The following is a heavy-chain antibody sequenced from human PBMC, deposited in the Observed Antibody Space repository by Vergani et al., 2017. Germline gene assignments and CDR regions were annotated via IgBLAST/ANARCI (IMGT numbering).Heavy chain of an antibody. CDR3: ARDSHCSGGSCYFLEGGWFDP. J-gene: IGHJ5*02. Sequence: QVQLVQSGAEVKKPGASVKVSCKASGYTFTSYYMHWVRQAPGQGLEWMGIINPSGGSTSYAQKFQGRVTMTRDTSTSTVYMELSSLRSEDTAVYYCARDSHCSGGSCYFLEGGWFDPWGQGTLVTVSS. V-gene: IGHV1-46*03. D-gene: IGHD2-15*01. CDR2: INPSGGST. CDR1: GYTFTSYY.